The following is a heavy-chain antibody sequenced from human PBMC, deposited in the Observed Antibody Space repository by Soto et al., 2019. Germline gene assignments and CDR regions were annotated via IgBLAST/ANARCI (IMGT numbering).Heavy chain of an antibody. J-gene: IGHJ5*02. CDR3: ARGTVYEGNNWFDP. D-gene: IGHD2-8*01. CDR1: GGSVSSGSYY. V-gene: IGHV4-61*01. CDR2: IYYSGST. Sequence: QVQLQESGPGLVKPSETLSLTCTVSGGSVSSGSYYWSWIRQPPGKGLEWIGYIYYSGSTNYNPSLKSRVTISVDTSKNQFSLKLSSVIAADTAVYYCARGTVYEGNNWFDPWGQGTLVTVSS.